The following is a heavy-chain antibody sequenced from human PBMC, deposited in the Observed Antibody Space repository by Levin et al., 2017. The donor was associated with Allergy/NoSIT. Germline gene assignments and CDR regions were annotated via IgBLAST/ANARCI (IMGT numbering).Heavy chain of an antibody. CDR1: GFTFSSYS. Sequence: GGSLRLSCAASGFTFSSYSMNWVRQAPGKGLERVSYISSSSSTIYYADSVKGRFTISRDNAKNSLYLQMNSLRDEDTAVYYCARAKREGSGWNYYYMDVWGKGTTVTVSS. CDR3: ARAKREGSGWNYYYMDV. D-gene: IGHD3-10*01. CDR2: ISSSSSTI. J-gene: IGHJ6*03. V-gene: IGHV3-48*02.